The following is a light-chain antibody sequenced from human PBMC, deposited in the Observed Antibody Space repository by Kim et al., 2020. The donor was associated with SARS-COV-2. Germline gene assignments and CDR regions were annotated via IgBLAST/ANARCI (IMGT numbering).Light chain of an antibody. CDR1: GSNIGAGYD. V-gene: IGLV1-40*01. CDR2: GNS. CDR3: QSFDSSLSGPV. Sequence: GVPISCTGSGSNIGAGYDAHWYQQLPGTAPKLLIFGNSKRPSGVPDRISGSKSGTSASLAITGLQAEDEADYYCQSFDSSLSGPVFGGGTQLTVL. J-gene: IGLJ3*02.